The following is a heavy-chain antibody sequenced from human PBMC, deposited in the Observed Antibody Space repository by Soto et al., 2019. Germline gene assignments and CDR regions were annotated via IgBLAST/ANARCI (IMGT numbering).Heavy chain of an antibody. Sequence: QVQLVQSGAEVKKPGSSVKVSCKASGGTFSSYAISWVRQAPGQGLEWMGGIIPIFGTANYAQKFQGRVTITADESTSTAYMELSSLRSEDTAVYYGATRTVVARYYYYGMDVWGQGTTVTVSS. V-gene: IGHV1-69*01. CDR1: GGTFSSYA. CDR2: IIPIFGTA. D-gene: IGHD2-15*01. J-gene: IGHJ6*02. CDR3: ATRTVVARYYYYGMDV.